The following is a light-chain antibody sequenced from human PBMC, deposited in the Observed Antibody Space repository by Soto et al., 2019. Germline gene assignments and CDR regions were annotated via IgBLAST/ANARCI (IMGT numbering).Light chain of an antibody. CDR2: DAS. Sequence: VLTQSPGTLSLLRGDTATLSCRGSQTVRNNYLAWYQQKTGQAPRLLIYDASGRATGIPDRFSGGGSGTDLNLTISRLEPEDFAVYYCQQFSSYPLTFGGGTKVDIK. CDR1: QTVRNNY. CDR3: QQFSSYPLT. J-gene: IGKJ4*01. V-gene: IGKV3-20*01.